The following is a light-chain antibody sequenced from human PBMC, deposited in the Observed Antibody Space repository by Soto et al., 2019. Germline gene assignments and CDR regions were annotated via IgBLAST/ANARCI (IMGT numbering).Light chain of an antibody. J-gene: IGKJ4*01. CDR1: QSISNY. CDR3: QQSYGTPLT. V-gene: IGKV1-39*01. Sequence: DMEMTQSPSSLSASVGDRVTITCRASQSISNYLNWYQHKPGKVPKLLIYAASSLQSGVPTRFSGSGSGSHFTLTINSLQPEDFATYYRQQSYGTPLTFGGGTKIEIK. CDR2: AAS.